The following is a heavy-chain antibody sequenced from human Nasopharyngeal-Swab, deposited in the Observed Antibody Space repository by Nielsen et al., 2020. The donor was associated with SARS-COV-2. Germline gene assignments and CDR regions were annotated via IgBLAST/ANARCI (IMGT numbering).Heavy chain of an antibody. Sequence: GGSLRLSCAASGFTFSSYGMHWVRQAPGKGLEWVAVIWYDGSNKYYADSVKGRFTISRDNSKNTLYLQMNSLRAEDTAVYYCARERYSSSLYFDYWGQGTLVTVSS. J-gene: IGHJ4*02. CDR3: ARERYSSSLYFDY. CDR2: IWYDGSNK. V-gene: IGHV3-33*01. CDR1: GFTFSSYG. D-gene: IGHD6-13*01.